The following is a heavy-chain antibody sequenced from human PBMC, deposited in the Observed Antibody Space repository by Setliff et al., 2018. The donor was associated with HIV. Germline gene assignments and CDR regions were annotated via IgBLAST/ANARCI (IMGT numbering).Heavy chain of an antibody. V-gene: IGHV1-2*06. D-gene: IGHD2-8*01. CDR2: VNPNSGGT. CDR3: ASKVYCTNGVCLDAFDT. Sequence: GPSVKVSCKASGYTFTAYYMNWVRQAPGQGLEWMGRVNPNSGGTNYAQKFQGRVTMTRDTSISTAYMELRRLRSDDTAVYYCASKVYCTNGVCLDAFDTWGQGTMVTVSS. CDR1: GYTFTAYY. J-gene: IGHJ3*02.